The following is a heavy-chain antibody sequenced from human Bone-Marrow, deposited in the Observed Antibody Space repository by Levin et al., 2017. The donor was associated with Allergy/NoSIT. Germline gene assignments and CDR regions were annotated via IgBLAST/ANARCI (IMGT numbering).Heavy chain of an antibody. CDR2: ISSSGSDM. CDR1: GFTFRIYS. V-gene: IGHV3-21*04. CDR3: AKGQVARTTARSLDY. J-gene: IGHJ4*02. D-gene: IGHD1-14*01. Sequence: GESLKISCTVSGFTFRIYSINWVRQAPGKGLEWVSSISSSGSDMYYVDSVKGRFTISRDNAKNSLTLQMNSLRAEDTAVYYCAKGQVARTTARSLDYWGQGTLVTVAS.